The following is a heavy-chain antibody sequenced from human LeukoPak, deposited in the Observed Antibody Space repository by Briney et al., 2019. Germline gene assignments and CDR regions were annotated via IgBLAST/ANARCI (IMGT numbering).Heavy chain of an antibody. J-gene: IGHJ3*02. CDR1: GFTFSSYG. D-gene: IGHD3-10*01. CDR2: IWYDGSNK. Sequence: GRSLRLSCAASGFTFSSYGMHWVRQAPGKGLEWVAVIWYDGSNKYYADYVKGRFTIYRDNSKNTLYLQMISLRAEDTAVYYCAKQRSRAFDIWGQGTMVTVSS. V-gene: IGHV3-33*06. CDR3: AKQRSRAFDI.